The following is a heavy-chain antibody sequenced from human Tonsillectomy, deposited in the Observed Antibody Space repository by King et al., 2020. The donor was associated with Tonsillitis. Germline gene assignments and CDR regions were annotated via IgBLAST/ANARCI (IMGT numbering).Heavy chain of an antibody. Sequence: VQLVQAGAEVKKPGESLRISCKGSGYNFTSYWISWVRQMPGKGLEWMGRIDPRDSYTNYSPSFQGHVTISADKSISTAYLQWCSLKASDTAMYSCARPLRYDSTGYMAYWGQGTLVTVSS. J-gene: IGHJ4*02. CDR2: IDPRDSYT. V-gene: IGHV5-10-1*03. D-gene: IGHD3-22*01. CDR3: ARPLRYDSTGYMAY. CDR1: GYNFTSYW.